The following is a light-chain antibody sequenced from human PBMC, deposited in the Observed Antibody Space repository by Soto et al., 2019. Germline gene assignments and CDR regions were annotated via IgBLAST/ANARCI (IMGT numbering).Light chain of an antibody. CDR2: NVN. J-gene: IGLJ1*01. CDR3: SSFTSSTTYV. V-gene: IGLV2-14*01. CDR1: SSDVGNYNY. Sequence: QSVLTQSASASGSPGQSITISCTGTSSDVGNYNYVSWYQQHPGEVPKLIIFNVNNRPSGVSNRFSGSKSGNTASLTISGLQAEDEADYYCSSFTSSTTYVFGTGTKVTVL.